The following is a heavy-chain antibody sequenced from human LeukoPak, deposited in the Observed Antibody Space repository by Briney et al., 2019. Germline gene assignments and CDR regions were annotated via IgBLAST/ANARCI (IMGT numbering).Heavy chain of an antibody. CDR2: INHSGST. CDR3: ARSDLWFGEDY. J-gene: IGHJ4*02. D-gene: IGHD3-10*01. CDR1: GGSISSSSYY. V-gene: IGHV4-39*07. Sequence: SETLSLTCTVSGGSISSSSYYWGWIRQPPGKGLEWIGEINHSGSTNYNPSLKSRVTISVDTSKNQFSLKLSSVTAADTAVYYCARSDLWFGEDYWGQGTLVTVSS.